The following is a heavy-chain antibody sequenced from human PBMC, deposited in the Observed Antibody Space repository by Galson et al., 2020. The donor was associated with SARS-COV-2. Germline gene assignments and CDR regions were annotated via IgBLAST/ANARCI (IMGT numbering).Heavy chain of an antibody. Sequence: SETLSLTRTVSGYSISRGYYWGWIRQPPGKGLDWIRSIHHSGSTHYTPSLKSRVTIPVDTSKNRFSLKLSAVTAADTAVYYCPRSIVLVPEPVYWFDPWGQGTLVTVSS. D-gene: IGHD2-2*01. V-gene: IGHV4-38-2*02. CDR2: IHHSGST. CDR1: GYSISRGYY. J-gene: IGHJ5*02. CDR3: PRSIVLVPEPVYWFDP.